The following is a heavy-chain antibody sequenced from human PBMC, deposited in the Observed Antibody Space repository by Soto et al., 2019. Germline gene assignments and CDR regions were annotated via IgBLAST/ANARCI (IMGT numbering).Heavy chain of an antibody. CDR3: ATYYYGSGSYYWGYYFDY. J-gene: IGHJ4*02. D-gene: IGHD3-10*01. Sequence: PGGSLRLSCAASGFTFSSYGMHWVRQAPGKGLEWVAVIWYDGSKKYYADSVKGRFTISRDNSNNSLYLQMNSLRAEDTSVYYCATYYYGSGSYYWGYYFDYWGQGTLVTVSS. CDR2: IWYDGSKK. V-gene: IGHV3-33*01. CDR1: GFTFSSYG.